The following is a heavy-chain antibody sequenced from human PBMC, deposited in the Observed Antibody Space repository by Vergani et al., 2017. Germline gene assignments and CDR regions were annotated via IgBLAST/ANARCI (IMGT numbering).Heavy chain of an antibody. CDR2: IQKDGIDK. J-gene: IGHJ6*03. CDR3: AKSGGPHDFWSGYYYYYMDV. V-gene: IGHV3-30*02. CDR1: GFPFSTYG. Sequence: QVQLVESGGGVVQPGESLRLSCAASGFPFSTYGMHWVRQAPGKGLEWVAFIQKDGIDKFYADSVRGRFTISRDNSKNTLYLQMNSLRAEDTAVYYCAKSGGPHDFWSGYYYYYMDVWGKGTTVTVSS. D-gene: IGHD3-3*01.